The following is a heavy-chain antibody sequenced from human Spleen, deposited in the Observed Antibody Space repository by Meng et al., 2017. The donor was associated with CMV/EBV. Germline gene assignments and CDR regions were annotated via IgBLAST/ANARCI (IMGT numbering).Heavy chain of an antibody. CDR2: IGTAGDT. Sequence: GESLKISCAACGFTFSSYDMHWVRQATGKGLEWVSAIGTAGDTYYPGSVKGQFTIHRENAKNSLYLQMNSLRAGDTAVYYCARVWHGYPAEYFQHWGQGTLVTVSS. CDR3: ARVWHGYPAEYFQH. CDR1: GFTFSSYD. V-gene: IGHV3-13*03. D-gene: IGHD5-24*01. J-gene: IGHJ1*01.